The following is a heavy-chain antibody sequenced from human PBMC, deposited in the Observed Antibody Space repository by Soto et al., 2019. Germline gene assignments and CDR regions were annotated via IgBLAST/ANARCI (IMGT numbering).Heavy chain of an antibody. J-gene: IGHJ6*03. CDR2: MSYDGSKK. CDR1: GFSFSSYD. Sequence: QVQLVESGGGVVQPGRSLRLSCVGSGFSFSSYDMNWVRQAPGTGLEWVSLMSYDGSKKYYGDSVRGRVTISRDNSKNTLYLQMDNPRPEATAIYDCERALKGGSRWSLGGVEPRMDVWGRGTTVSVSS. V-gene: IGHV3-30*03. D-gene: IGHD3-16*01. CDR3: ERALKGGSRWSLGGVEPRMDV.